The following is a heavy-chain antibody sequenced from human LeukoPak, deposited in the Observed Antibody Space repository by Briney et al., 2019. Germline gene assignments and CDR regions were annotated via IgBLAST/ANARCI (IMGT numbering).Heavy chain of an antibody. V-gene: IGHV4-34*01. D-gene: IGHD6-19*01. J-gene: IGHJ5*02. CDR1: GGSFSGYY. CDR3: ARVAHKAGTRP. CDR2: INHSGST. Sequence: KPSETLSLTCAVYGGSFSGYYWSWIRQPPGKGLEWIGEINHSGSTNYNPSLKSRVTISVDTSKNQFSLKLSSVTAADTAVYYRARVAHKAGTRPWGQGTLVTVSS.